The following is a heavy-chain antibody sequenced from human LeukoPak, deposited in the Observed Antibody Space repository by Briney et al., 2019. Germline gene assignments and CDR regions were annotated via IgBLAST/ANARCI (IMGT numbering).Heavy chain of an antibody. CDR2: MNPNSGNT. D-gene: IGHD3-3*01. J-gene: IGHJ6*02. CDR3: ARVRFLEWPYNYYYYYGMDV. V-gene: IGHV1-8*01. CDR1: GYTFTSYD. Sequence: ASVKVSCKASGYTFTSYDINWVRQATGQGLEWMGWMNPNSGNTGYAQKFQGRVTMTRTTSISTAYMELSSLRSADTAVYYCARVRFLEWPYNYYYYYGMDVWGQGTTVTVSS.